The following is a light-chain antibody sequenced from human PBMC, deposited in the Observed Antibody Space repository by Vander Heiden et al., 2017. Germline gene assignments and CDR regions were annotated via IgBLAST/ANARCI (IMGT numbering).Light chain of an antibody. CDR2: AAS. CDR1: QGISSY. Sequence: DIQLTQSPSFLSASVADRVTITFRSSQGISSYLAWYQQKPGKAPKLLIYAASTLPSRVPSRFSGSGSGTDFTITISSLQPEDFATYYCQQLNSYLITFGGGTKVEIK. CDR3: QQLNSYLIT. V-gene: IGKV1-9*01. J-gene: IGKJ4*01.